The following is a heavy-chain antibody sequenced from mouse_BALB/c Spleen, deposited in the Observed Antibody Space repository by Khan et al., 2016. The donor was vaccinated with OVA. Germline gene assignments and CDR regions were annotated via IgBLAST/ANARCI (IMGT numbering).Heavy chain of an antibody. Sequence: EVQLQESGPGLVKPSQSLSLTCTVTGYSITSDYAWNWIRQFPGNKLEWMGYISYSGRTSYTPSLKSRISITPDPSTNPFFLLLNSVTTEDTATYYCVRGRAYWGQGTLVTVSA. D-gene: IGHD3-3*01. V-gene: IGHV3-2*02. J-gene: IGHJ3*01. CDR1: GYSITSDYA. CDR3: VRGRAY. CDR2: ISYSGRT.